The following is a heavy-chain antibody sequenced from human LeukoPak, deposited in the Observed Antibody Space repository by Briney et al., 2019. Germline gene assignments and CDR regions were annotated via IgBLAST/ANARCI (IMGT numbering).Heavy chain of an antibody. Sequence: KPPETLSLICTVSGGSISSYYWSWIWQPPGKGLEWIGYIYYSGSTNFNPSLKSRVTISVDTSKNQFSLKLSSVTAADTAVYYCARGGLEYQLLSYFDYWGQGTLVTVSS. CDR2: IYYSGST. CDR3: ARGGLEYQLLSYFDY. V-gene: IGHV4-59*01. J-gene: IGHJ4*02. D-gene: IGHD2-2*01. CDR1: GGSISSYY.